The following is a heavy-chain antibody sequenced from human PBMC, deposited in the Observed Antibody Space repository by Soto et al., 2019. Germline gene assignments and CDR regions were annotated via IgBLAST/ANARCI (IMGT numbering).Heavy chain of an antibody. CDR3: GGGREYQPAQY. D-gene: IGHD2-2*01. V-gene: IGHV1-69*02. CDR1: GGTFSSYT. CDR2: IIPIIGIA. Sequence: QVQLVQSVAEVKKPGSSVKVSCKASGGTFSSYTISWVRQAPGQGLEWMGRIIPIIGIANYAQKFQGRVTITTYKSTSTAYMELSSLRSEDTAVYYCGGGREYQPAQYSGQRTLVTVSS. J-gene: IGHJ4*02.